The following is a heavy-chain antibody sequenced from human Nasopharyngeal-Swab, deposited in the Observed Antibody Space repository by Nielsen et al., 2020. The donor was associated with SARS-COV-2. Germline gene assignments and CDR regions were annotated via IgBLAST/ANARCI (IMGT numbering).Heavy chain of an antibody. Sequence: ASVKVSCKASGYTFTGYYIHWVRQAPGQGLEWMGWISPNSGGTTYAQRFQGRVTMTRDTSISTAYMELSRLRSDDTAVYYCARDLIAMIVVNGGVYFDYWGQGTLVTVSS. D-gene: IGHD3-22*01. V-gene: IGHV1-2*02. CDR1: GYTFTGYY. J-gene: IGHJ4*02. CDR2: ISPNSGGT. CDR3: ARDLIAMIVVNGGVYFDY.